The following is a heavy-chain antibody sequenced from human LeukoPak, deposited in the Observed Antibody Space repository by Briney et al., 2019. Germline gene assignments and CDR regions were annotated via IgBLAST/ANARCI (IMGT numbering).Heavy chain of an antibody. CDR1: GFTFTDYY. V-gene: IGHV3-11*04. CDR2: ISSSGSTI. J-gene: IGHJ6*03. D-gene: IGHD1-26*01. CDR3: ARPREGGATPYYFYYMDV. Sequence: GGSLRLSCAASGFTFTDYYMSWIRQAPGKGLEWVSYISSSGSTIYYADSVKGRFTISRDNAKNSLYLQMNKLRAEDTAVYYCARPREGGATPYYFYYMDVWGKGTTVTVS.